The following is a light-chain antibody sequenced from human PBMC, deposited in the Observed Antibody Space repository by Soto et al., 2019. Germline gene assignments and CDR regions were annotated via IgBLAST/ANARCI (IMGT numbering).Light chain of an antibody. V-gene: IGKV1-39*01. CDR1: QSISSY. CDR3: QQSYSTPIT. Sequence: DIQMTQSPSSLSASVGDRVTITCRASQSISSYLNWYQQKPGKAPKLLIYAASSLQSGVPSRFSVSGSGTDFTLTISSLQPEEIATYYCQQSYSTPITFGQGTRLEIK. J-gene: IGKJ5*01. CDR2: AAS.